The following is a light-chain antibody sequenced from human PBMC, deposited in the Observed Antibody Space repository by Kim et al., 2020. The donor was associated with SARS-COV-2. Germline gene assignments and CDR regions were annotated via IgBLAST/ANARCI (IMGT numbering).Light chain of an antibody. J-gene: IGKJ1*01. Sequence: SPVDRAPLSCRASQSVSSTYLTWYHQKPGQAPSVLIYGASSSATGIPDRFSGSGSGTDFTLTVSGLEPEDFAEYYCQQYGSSPRTFGQGTKVDIK. CDR2: GAS. CDR3: QQYGSSPRT. V-gene: IGKV3-20*01. CDR1: QSVSSTY.